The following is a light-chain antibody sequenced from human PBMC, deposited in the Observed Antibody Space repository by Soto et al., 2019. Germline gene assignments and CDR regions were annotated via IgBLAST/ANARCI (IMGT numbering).Light chain of an antibody. Sequence: EIVLTQSPGTLSLSPGERATLSCRASQSVSSTYLAWYQQKPGQAPRLLIYGASSRATGIPDRFSGSGSGTHFTLTISRLEPEDSAVYYCQQYGSSGTFGQGTKV. CDR1: QSVSSTY. J-gene: IGKJ1*01. CDR3: QQYGSSGT. CDR2: GAS. V-gene: IGKV3-20*01.